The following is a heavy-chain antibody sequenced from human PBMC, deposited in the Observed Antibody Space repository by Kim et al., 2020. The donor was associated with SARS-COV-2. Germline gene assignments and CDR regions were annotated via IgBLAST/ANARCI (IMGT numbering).Heavy chain of an antibody. D-gene: IGHD6-13*01. V-gene: IGHV3-11*06. Sequence: KGRFTSSRDNSTNSLYLQMNSLRAEDTAVYYCASERPPLSISAAPFTYMDYWGQGTLVTVSS. CDR3: ASERPPLSISAAPFTYMDY. J-gene: IGHJ4*02.